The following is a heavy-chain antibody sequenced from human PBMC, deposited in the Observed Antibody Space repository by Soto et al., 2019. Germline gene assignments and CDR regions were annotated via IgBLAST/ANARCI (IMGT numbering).Heavy chain of an antibody. CDR1: GYFFINYF. CDR2: INPNNGRT. Sequence: QVQLVQSGAEVKKPGASVKVSCEASGYFFINYFMNWVRQAPGQGLEWMGVINPNNGRTTYSRRFQDRFTVTRDTSTSTVYMELSRLRSEDTAVYYCARDPGTSGNFFDYWGQGSLVTVSS. J-gene: IGHJ4*02. CDR3: ARDPGTSGNFFDY. V-gene: IGHV1-46*01. D-gene: IGHD2-21*02.